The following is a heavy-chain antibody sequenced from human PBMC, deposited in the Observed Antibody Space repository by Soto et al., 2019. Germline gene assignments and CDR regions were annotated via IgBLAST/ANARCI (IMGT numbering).Heavy chain of an antibody. J-gene: IGHJ4*02. CDR2: MNPNSGNT. Sequence: QVQLVQSGAEVKNPGASVKVSCKASGYTFTSYDINWVRQATGQGLEWMGWMNPNSGNTGYAQKFQGRVTMTRNTSISTAYMELSSLRSEDTAVYYCASRGDDSGGYYYGYWGQGTLVTVSS. CDR1: GYTFTSYD. V-gene: IGHV1-8*01. D-gene: IGHD3-22*01. CDR3: ASRGDDSGGYYYGY.